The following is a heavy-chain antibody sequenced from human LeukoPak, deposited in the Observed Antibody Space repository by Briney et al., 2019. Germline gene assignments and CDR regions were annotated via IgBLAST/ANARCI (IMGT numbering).Heavy chain of an antibody. D-gene: IGHD4-17*01. CDR1: GFSVSNTY. J-gene: IGHJ4*02. CDR3: ARGMYGPDL. V-gene: IGHV3-53*01. Sequence: GGSLRLSCAASGFSVSNTYMSWVRQAPGKGLEWVSVISARGTYYADSVKGRFTISRDNSKNALYLQMNSLRADDTAVYYCARGMYGPDLWGQGTLVTASS. CDR2: ISARGT.